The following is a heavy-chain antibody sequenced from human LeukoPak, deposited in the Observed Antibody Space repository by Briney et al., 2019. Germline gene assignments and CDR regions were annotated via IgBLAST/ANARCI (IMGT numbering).Heavy chain of an antibody. J-gene: IGHJ4*02. Sequence: PGGSLRLSCAASGFIMSDHYMDWVRQAPGKGLEWVGRTRNKANRYSTEYAAAVKGRFTISRDYSKNSPYLQMNSLKTDDTAVYYCARAGDYYSMGDYWGQGTLVTVSS. D-gene: IGHD3-22*01. CDR2: TRNKANRYST. V-gene: IGHV3-72*01. CDR1: GFIMSDHY. CDR3: ARAGDYYSMGDY.